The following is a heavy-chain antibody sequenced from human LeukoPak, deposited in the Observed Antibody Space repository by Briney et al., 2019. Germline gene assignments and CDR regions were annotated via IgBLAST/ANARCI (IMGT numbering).Heavy chain of an antibody. CDR1: GFTFSSYS. D-gene: IGHD3-10*01. CDR2: ISGSGGST. CDR3: AKDGVFTSRPFDY. J-gene: IGHJ4*02. Sequence: PGGSLRLSCAASGFTFSSYSMSWVRQAPGKGLEWVSAISGSGGSTYYADSVKGRFTISRDNSKDTLYLQMNSLRAEDTAVYYCAKDGVFTSRPFDYWGQGTLVTVSS. V-gene: IGHV3-23*01.